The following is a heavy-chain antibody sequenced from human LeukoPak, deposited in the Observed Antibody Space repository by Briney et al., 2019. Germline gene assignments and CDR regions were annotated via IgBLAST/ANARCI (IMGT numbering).Heavy chain of an antibody. CDR3: AKGSYYDSSGSFYFDY. Sequence: ETLSLTCTVSGGSISSSSYYWGWIRQPPGKGLEWVSGISGSGDNTYYADSVKGRFTISRDNSKNTLYVQVNSLGTEDTAAYYCAKGSYYDSSGSFYFDYWGQGTLVTVSS. V-gene: IGHV3-23*01. CDR2: ISGSGDNT. J-gene: IGHJ4*02. CDR1: GGSISSSSYY. D-gene: IGHD3-22*01.